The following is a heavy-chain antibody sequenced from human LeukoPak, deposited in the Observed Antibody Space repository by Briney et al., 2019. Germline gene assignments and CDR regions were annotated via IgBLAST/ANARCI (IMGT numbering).Heavy chain of an antibody. J-gene: IGHJ4*02. CDR1: GFTFSSYS. D-gene: IGHD2-2*01. Sequence: GGSLKLSCAASGFTFSSYSMNWVRQAPGKGLEWVSYISSASGSIYYADSVKGRFTISRDNAKNSLFLQMNSLRAEDTAVYYCARLPAYCSSTSCYYDYWGQGTLVTVSS. CDR2: ISSASGSI. V-gene: IGHV3-48*04. CDR3: ARLPAYCSSTSCYYDY.